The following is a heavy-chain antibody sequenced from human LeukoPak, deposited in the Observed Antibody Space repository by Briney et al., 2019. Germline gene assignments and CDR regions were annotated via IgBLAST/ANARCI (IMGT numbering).Heavy chain of an antibody. V-gene: IGHV3-23*01. D-gene: IGHD6-13*01. CDR1: GHTFSSYA. CDR3: AKYEGEQQLEYYGMDV. J-gene: IGHJ6*02. CDR2: FSGSGGST. Sequence: GGSQSLPCAASGHTFSSYAMRGPPDATGKGREGISAFSGSGGSTYYADCVKGRFSISRDNSKNTLYLQMNSLRAEDTAVYYCAKYEGEQQLEYYGMDVWGQGTTVTVSS.